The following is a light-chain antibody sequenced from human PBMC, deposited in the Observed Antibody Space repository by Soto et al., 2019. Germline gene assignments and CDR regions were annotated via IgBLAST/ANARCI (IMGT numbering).Light chain of an antibody. CDR2: DNN. Sequence: QSVLTQPASVSGSPGQKVTISCSGSSSNIGNNFVSWYQQLPGTAPKLLIYDNNKRSSGIPDRFSGSKSGTSATLGITGLLTGDEAQYYCGTWDSSLSAGVFGGGTQLTVL. CDR1: SSNIGNNF. J-gene: IGLJ2*01. V-gene: IGLV1-51*01. CDR3: GTWDSSLSAGV.